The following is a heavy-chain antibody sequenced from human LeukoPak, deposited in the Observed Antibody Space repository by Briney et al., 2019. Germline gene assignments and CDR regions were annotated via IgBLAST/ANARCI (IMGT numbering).Heavy chain of an antibody. Sequence: PGGSLRLSCAASGSIFSNYGMNWVRQGPGKGLEWEAFVRYDGSNKSYADSVKGRFTISRDNSKNTLYLQINSLRAEDTAVYYCAKGEYYGSGSYDWGQGTLVTVSS. CDR2: VRYDGSNK. D-gene: IGHD3-10*01. J-gene: IGHJ4*02. CDR1: GSIFSNYG. CDR3: AKGEYYGSGSYD. V-gene: IGHV3-30*02.